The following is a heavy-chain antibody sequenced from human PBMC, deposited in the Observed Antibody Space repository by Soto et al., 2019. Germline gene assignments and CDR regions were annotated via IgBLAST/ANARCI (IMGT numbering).Heavy chain of an antibody. V-gene: IGHV1-69*06. J-gene: IGHJ4*02. Sequence: SVKVSCKASGGTFSSYAISWVRQAPGQGLEWMGGIIPIFGTVNYAQKFQGRVTITADKSTSTAYMELSSLRSEDTAVYYCARGGLLSSFQFDYWGQGTLVTAPQ. CDR3: ARGGLLSSFQFDY. D-gene: IGHD1-26*01. CDR1: GGTFSSYA. CDR2: IIPIFGTV.